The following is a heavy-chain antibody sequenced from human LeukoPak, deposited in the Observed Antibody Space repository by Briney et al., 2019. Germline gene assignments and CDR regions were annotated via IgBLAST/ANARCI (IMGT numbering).Heavy chain of an antibody. J-gene: IGHJ6*03. V-gene: IGHV4-34*01. D-gene: IGHD2-8*02. CDR2: INHSGST. CDR3: ASGVAYAVMDV. CDR1: GGSFSGYY. Sequence: NSSETLSLTCAVYGGSFSGYYWSWIRQPPGKGLEWIGEINHSGSTNYNPSLKSRVTISVDTSKNQFSLKLSSVTAADTAVYYCASGVAYAVMDVWGKGTTVTVSS.